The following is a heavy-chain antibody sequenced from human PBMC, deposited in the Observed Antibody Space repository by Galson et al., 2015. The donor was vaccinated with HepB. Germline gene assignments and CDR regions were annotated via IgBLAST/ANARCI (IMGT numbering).Heavy chain of an antibody. CDR1: GYTFTSYA. Sequence: SVKVSCKASGYTFTSYAMHWVRQAPGQRLEWMGWINAGNGNTKYSQKFQGRVTSARDTSASTAYMELSSLRSEDTAVYYCATSTSGYDYDYFDYWGQGTLVTVSS. CDR2: INAGNGNT. D-gene: IGHD5-12*01. V-gene: IGHV1-3*01. J-gene: IGHJ4*02. CDR3: ATSTSGYDYDYFDY.